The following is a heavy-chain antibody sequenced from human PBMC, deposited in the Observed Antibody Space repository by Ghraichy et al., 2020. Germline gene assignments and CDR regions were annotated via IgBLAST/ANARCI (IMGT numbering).Heavy chain of an antibody. CDR1: GFTFSSYG. CDR3: ARDGTLLYSSSAFDY. V-gene: IGHV3-33*01. J-gene: IGHJ4*02. D-gene: IGHD6-6*01. Sequence: GGSLRLSCAASGFTFSSYGMHWVRQAPGKGLEWVAVIWYDGSNKYYADSVKGRFTISRDNSKNTLYLQMNSLRAEDTAVYYCARDGTLLYSSSAFDYWGQGTLVTVSS. CDR2: IWYDGSNK.